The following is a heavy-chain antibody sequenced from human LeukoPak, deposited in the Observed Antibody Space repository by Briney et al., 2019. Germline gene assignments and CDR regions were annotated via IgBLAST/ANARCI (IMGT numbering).Heavy chain of an antibody. CDR3: ARDSSGYYIDAFDI. CDR2: ISAYNGNT. D-gene: IGHD3-22*01. CDR1: GYTFTSYG. Sequence: ASVKVSCKASGYTFTSYGISWVRQAPGQGLEWMGWISAYNGNTNYAQKPQGRVTMTTDTSTSTAYMELRSLRSDDTAVYYCARDSSGYYIDAFDIWGQGTMVTVSS. J-gene: IGHJ3*02. V-gene: IGHV1-18*01.